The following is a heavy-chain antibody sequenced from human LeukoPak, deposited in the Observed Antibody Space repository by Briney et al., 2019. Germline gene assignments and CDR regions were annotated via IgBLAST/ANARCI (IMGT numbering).Heavy chain of an antibody. CDR3: ARDRDYAFDS. J-gene: IGHJ4*02. CDR2: IGGTHSNI. V-gene: IGHV3-48*02. D-gene: IGHD4-17*01. Sequence: XGSLRLSCAASGFTFSIYSMNWVRQAPGKGLEWVSYIGGTHSNIYYADSVKGRFTISRDDAKNSLYLQMNSLRDEDTAVYYCARDRDYAFDSWGQGTLVTVSS. CDR1: GFTFSIYS.